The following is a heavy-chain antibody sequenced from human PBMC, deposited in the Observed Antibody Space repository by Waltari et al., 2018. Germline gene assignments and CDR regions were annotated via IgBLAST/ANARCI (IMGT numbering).Heavy chain of an antibody. CDR1: GGSISSSSYY. J-gene: IGHJ2*01. Sequence: QLQLQESGPGLVKPSETLSLTCTVSGGSISSSSYYWGWIRQPPGKGLEWIGSIYYSWSTYYNPSLKSRVTISVDTSKNQFSLKLSSVTAADTAVYYCARDADYYWYFDLWGRGTLVTVSS. V-gene: IGHV4-39*07. D-gene: IGHD4-17*01. CDR2: IYYSWST. CDR3: ARDADYYWYFDL.